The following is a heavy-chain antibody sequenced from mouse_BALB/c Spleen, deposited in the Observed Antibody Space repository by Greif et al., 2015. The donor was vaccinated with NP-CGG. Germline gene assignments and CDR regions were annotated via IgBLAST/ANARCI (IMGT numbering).Heavy chain of an antibody. CDR3: TNWDFDY. Sequence: VKLVESGAELVRPGASATLSCKASGYTFTDYEMHWVKQTPVHGLEWIGAIDPETGGTAYNQKFKGKATLTADKSSSTAYMELRSLTSEDSAVYYCTNWDFDYWGQGTTLTVSS. CDR1: GYTFTDYE. D-gene: IGHD4-1*01. V-gene: IGHV1-15*01. CDR2: IDPETGGT. J-gene: IGHJ2*01.